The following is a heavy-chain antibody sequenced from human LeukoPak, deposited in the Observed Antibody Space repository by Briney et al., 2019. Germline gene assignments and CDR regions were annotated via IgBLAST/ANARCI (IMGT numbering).Heavy chain of an antibody. CDR2: IMPGFGTP. Sequence: SVKVSCKASGGTFSSYGITWVRQAPGQGLEWMGGIMPGFGTPNYAQKFQDRVTITADESTSTAYMELNSLRSEDTAVYFCARVMIHCDSSGYMKNAFDIWGQGTMVTVSS. D-gene: IGHD3-22*01. V-gene: IGHV1-69*13. CDR1: GGTFSSYG. J-gene: IGHJ3*02. CDR3: ARVMIHCDSSGYMKNAFDI.